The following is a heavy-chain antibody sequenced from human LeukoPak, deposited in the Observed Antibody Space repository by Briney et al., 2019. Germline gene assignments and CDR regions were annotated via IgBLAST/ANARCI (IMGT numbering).Heavy chain of an antibody. V-gene: IGHV3-30-3*01. CDR3: ARAPNGDYVSADY. CDR1: GFTFSSYA. J-gene: IGHJ4*02. Sequence: GGSLRLSCAASGFTFSSYAMHWVRQAPGKGLEWVAVISYDGSNKYYADSVKGRFTISRDNSKNTLYLQMNSLRAEDTAVYYCARAPNGDYVSADYWGQGTLVTVSS. CDR2: ISYDGSNK. D-gene: IGHD4-17*01.